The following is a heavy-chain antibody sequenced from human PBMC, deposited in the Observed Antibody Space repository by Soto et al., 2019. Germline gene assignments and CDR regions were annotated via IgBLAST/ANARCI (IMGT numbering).Heavy chain of an antibody. Sequence: ASVKVSCKASGYTFTSYGISWVRQAPGQGLEWMGWISAYNGNTNYAQKLQGRVTMTTDTSTSTAYMELRSLRSDDTAVYYCARVVGLGYCSSTSCKRYGMDVWGQGTTVTVS. D-gene: IGHD2-2*01. CDR1: GYTFTSYG. V-gene: IGHV1-18*01. J-gene: IGHJ6*02. CDR2: ISAYNGNT. CDR3: ARVVGLGYCSSTSCKRYGMDV.